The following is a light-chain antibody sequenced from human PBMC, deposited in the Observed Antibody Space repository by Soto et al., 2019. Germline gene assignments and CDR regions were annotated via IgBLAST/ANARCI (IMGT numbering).Light chain of an antibody. CDR3: KSYAGSNTYV. V-gene: IGLV2-8*01. CDR1: KSDIGVYDF. CDR2: EVV. Sequence: QSALTQPPSASGSPGQSVTIYCTGTKSDIGVYDFVSWYQHHPGKAPRLIIYEVVQRPSGVPDRFSGSKSGNTASLTVSGLQAEDEADYFCKSYAGSNTYVFGSGTKVTVL. J-gene: IGLJ1*01.